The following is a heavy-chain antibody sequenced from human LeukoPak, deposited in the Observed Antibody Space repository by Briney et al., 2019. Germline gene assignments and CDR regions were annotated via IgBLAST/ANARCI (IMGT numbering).Heavy chain of an antibody. Sequence: KPSETLSLTCTVSGGSISSYYWSWIRQPPGKGLEWIGYIYYSGSTNYNPSLKSRVTMSVDTSKNQFSLKLSSVTAADTAVYYCARDLSLVFFDYWGQGTLVTVSS. CDR1: GGSISSYY. CDR3: ARDLSLVFFDY. V-gene: IGHV4-59*12. CDR2: IYYSGST. J-gene: IGHJ4*02. D-gene: IGHD3-9*01.